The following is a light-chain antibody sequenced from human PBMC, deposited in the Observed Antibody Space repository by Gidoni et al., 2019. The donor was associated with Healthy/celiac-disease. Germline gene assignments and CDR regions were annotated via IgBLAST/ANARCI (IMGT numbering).Light chain of an antibody. J-gene: IGKJ3*01. Sequence: IVLTQSPATLSLSPGERATLSCRASQSVSSYLAWYPQKPGQAPRLLIYDASNRATGSPARFSGSGSGTDFTLTISSLEPEDFAVYYCQQRSNWPPRITFGPGTKVDIK. CDR1: QSVSSY. CDR2: DAS. V-gene: IGKV3-11*01. CDR3: QQRSNWPPRIT.